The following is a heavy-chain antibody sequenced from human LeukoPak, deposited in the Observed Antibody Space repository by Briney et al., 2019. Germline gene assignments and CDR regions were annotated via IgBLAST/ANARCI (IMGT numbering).Heavy chain of an antibody. V-gene: IGHV5-51*01. J-gene: IGHJ5*02. D-gene: IGHD2-2*01. CDR3: ARHDLPVGCTSSSCPYGSWFDP. Sequence: GESLKISCKGSGYIFTNYWIAWVRQMPGKGLECMGIINPVNSDTTYSPSFRGQVTMSVDKSIETAYLQWSSLEASDTAIYYCARHDLPVGCTSSSCPYGSWFDPWGRGTQVTVSP. CDR2: INPVNSDT. CDR1: GYIFTNYW.